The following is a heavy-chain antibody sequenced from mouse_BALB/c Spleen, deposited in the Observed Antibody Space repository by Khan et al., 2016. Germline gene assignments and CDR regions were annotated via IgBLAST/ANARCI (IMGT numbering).Heavy chain of an antibody. D-gene: IGHD2-1*01. V-gene: IGHV1-62-2*01. CDR3: ARRVCNPYYAIDY. CDR2: FYPLSGSI. J-gene: IGHJ4*01. Sequence: VQLQESGAGLVKPGASVKLSCKASGYTFTEYIIHWVKQRSGQGLVWIGWFYPLSGSIKYNEKFKDKATLTADKSSSTVYMELSRLTTEDTAVYFCARRVCNPYYAIDYWGQGTSVTVSS. CDR1: GYTFTEYI.